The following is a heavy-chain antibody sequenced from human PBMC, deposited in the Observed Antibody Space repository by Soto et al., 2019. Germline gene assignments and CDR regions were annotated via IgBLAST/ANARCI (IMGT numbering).Heavy chain of an antibody. J-gene: IGHJ4*02. V-gene: IGHV3-53*01. CDR1: GFTVYNNY. CDR3: ARLSRNSGYDSPDY. CDR2: IYSGGSP. Sequence: PWGSLLLSCAASGFTVYNNYMTWVRQAPGKGLEFVSLIYSGGSPYYADYLKGRFTISRDISKNTLYLQMNSLRAEDTAVYYCARLSRNSGYDSPDYWGQGTLVTVSS. D-gene: IGHD5-12*01.